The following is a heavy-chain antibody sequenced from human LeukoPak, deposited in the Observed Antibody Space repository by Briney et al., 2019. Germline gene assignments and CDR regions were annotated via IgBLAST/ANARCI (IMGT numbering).Heavy chain of an antibody. CDR1: GWTGVRND. Sequence: PVRCLRLSCGASGWTGVRNDMSVVRQAPGKGLKWVSVIYSGGSTYYADSVKGRFTISRDNSKNTLYLQMNSLRAEDTAVYYCARGWEGLNWFDPWGQGTLVTVSS. J-gene: IGHJ5*02. D-gene: IGHD1-26*01. CDR3: ARGWEGLNWFDP. V-gene: IGHV3-66*02. CDR2: IYSGGST.